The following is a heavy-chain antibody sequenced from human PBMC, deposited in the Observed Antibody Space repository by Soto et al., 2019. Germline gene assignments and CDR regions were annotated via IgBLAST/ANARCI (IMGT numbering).Heavy chain of an antibody. Sequence: GGSLRLSCAASGFTFSDYAMTWVRQGPGKGLEWISSTSSSGGATYYADSVKDRFTISRDNSKNTVYLQMNSLKAEDTAVYYCTTLGYSPELDYWGQGTLVTVSS. D-gene: IGHD5-18*01. J-gene: IGHJ4*02. V-gene: IGHV3-23*01. CDR1: GFTFSDYA. CDR3: TTLGYSPELDY. CDR2: TSSSGGAT.